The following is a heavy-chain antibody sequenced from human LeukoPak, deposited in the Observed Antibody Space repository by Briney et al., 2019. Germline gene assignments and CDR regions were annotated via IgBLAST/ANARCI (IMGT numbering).Heavy chain of an antibody. CDR3: ARDGRTAYYYDSSGYYPS. Sequence: PGGSLRLSCTTSGFTFSIYGMHWVRQAPGKGLEWVAFIRYDNTNKYYADSVKGRFTISRDNSKNTLYLQMNSLRAEDTAVYYCARDGRTAYYYDSSGYYPSWGQGTLVTVSS. J-gene: IGHJ4*02. CDR2: IRYDNTNK. CDR1: GFTFSIYG. D-gene: IGHD3-22*01. V-gene: IGHV3-30*02.